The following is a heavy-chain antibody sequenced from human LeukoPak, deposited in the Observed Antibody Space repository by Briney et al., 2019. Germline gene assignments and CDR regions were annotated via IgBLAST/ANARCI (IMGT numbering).Heavy chain of an antibody. Sequence: SETLSLTCTVSGGSISSYYWSWIRQPPGKGLEWIGYIYYSGSTNYNPSLKSRVTISVDTSKNQFSLKLSSVTAADTAVYYCARGRIAAAGTSPFDPWGQGTLVTVSS. V-gene: IGHV4-59*01. CDR3: ARGRIAAAGTSPFDP. CDR1: GGSISSYY. CDR2: IYYSGST. J-gene: IGHJ5*02. D-gene: IGHD6-13*01.